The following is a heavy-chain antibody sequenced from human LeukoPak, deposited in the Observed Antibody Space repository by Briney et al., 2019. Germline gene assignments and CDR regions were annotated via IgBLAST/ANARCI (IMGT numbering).Heavy chain of an antibody. CDR1: GLTFGDYG. J-gene: IGHJ6*03. V-gene: IGHV3-49*04. CDR2: IRSKAYGGAT. CDR3: ARVLEFPGCYYFYMDV. Sequence: PGGSLRLSCTASGLTFGDYGMAWVRQAPGKGLEWVGFIRSKAYGGATENAASVKGRFSISRDDSKNIAYLQMNSLKTEDTAMYYCARVLEFPGCYYFYMDVWGNGTTVTVSS. D-gene: IGHD6-19*01.